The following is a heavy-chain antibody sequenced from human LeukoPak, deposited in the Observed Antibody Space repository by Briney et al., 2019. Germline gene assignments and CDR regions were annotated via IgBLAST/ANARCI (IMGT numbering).Heavy chain of an antibody. CDR3: ARDRPVDY. J-gene: IGHJ4*02. V-gene: IGHV3-53*01. CDR2: IYSGGET. CDR1: GFTFSNAW. Sequence: PGGSLRLSCAASGFTFSNAWMSWVRQAPGKGLEWVSVIYSGGETHYADSVKGRFTISRDNSKNTLYLQMNSLRAEDTAVYYCARDRPVDYWGQGTLVTVSS. D-gene: IGHD6-6*01.